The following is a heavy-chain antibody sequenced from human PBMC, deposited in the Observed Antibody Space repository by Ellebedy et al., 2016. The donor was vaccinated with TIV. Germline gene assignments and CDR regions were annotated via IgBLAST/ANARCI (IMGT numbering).Heavy chain of an antibody. J-gene: IGHJ4*02. D-gene: IGHD3-10*01. Sequence: GGSLRLSCAAYEFSFSSYWMNWVRQAPGKGLEWVANLNQDGSVKYYVDSVKGRFTISRGNAKNSLYLQMNSLRAEDTAVYYCASGFQWGQGTLVTVSS. CDR2: LNQDGSVK. CDR1: EFSFSSYW. CDR3: ASGFQ. V-gene: IGHV3-7*01.